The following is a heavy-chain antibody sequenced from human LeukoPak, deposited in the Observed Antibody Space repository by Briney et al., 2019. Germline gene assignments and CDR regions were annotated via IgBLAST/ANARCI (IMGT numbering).Heavy chain of an antibody. CDR3: ARNQGSSSWYDYGWFDP. V-gene: IGHV1-2*02. Sequence: ASVKVSCKASGYTFTGYYMHWVRQAPGQGLEWMGWINPNSGGTNYAQKFQGRVTMTRDTSISTAYMELSRLRSDDTAVYYCARNQGSSSWYDYGWFDPWGQGTLVTVSS. D-gene: IGHD6-13*01. J-gene: IGHJ5*02. CDR2: INPNSGGT. CDR1: GYTFTGYY.